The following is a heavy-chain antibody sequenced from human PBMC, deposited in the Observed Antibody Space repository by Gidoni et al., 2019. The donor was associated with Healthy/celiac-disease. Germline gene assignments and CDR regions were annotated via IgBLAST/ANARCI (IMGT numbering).Heavy chain of an antibody. CDR2: IIPILGIA. D-gene: IGHD3-10*02. CDR1: GGTFSSYT. J-gene: IGHJ4*02. Sequence: QVQLVQSGAEVKKPGSSVKVSCKASGGTFSSYTISWVRQGPGQGLEWMGRIIPILGIANYAQKFQGRVTITADKSTSTAYMELSSLRSEDTAVYYCARGFARITMFYWGQGTLVTVSS. V-gene: IGHV1-69*02. CDR3: ARGFARITMFY.